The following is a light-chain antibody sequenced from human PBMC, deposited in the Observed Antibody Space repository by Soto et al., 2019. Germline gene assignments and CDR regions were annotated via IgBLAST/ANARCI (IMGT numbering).Light chain of an antibody. J-gene: IGKJ2*01. CDR2: GAS. V-gene: IGKV3-20*01. CDR3: QQYSSLYT. CDR1: QSINNNY. Sequence: EIVLTKSPGTLSLSPGERVTLSCRASQSINNNYLAWYQHKPGQAPRLIVYGASARATGIPDRFSGSGSGTDFTLTISRLEPEDFAVYYCQQYSSLYTFGQGTKLEIK.